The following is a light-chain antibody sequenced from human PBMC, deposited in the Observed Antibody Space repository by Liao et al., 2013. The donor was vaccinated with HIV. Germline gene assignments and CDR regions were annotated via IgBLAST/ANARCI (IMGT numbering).Light chain of an antibody. CDR3: QVWDSSSDHPYV. Sequence: SYELTQPPSVSVAPGETARLTCGGNNIGSKSVHWYQQKPGQAPVLVIYYDSDRPSGIPERFSGSNSGNTATLTISRVEAGDEAEYYCQVWDSSSDHPYVFGTGTKVTVL. CDR1: NIGSKS. J-gene: IGLJ1*01. CDR2: YDS. V-gene: IGLV3-21*04.